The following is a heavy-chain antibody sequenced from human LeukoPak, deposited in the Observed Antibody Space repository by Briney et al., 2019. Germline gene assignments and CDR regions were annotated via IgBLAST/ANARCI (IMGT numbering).Heavy chain of an antibody. CDR1: GVSFSGYY. CDR2: INHSGST. Sequence: PSETLSLTCAVYGVSFSGYYWSWIRQPPGKGLEWIGEINHSGSTNYNPSLKSRVTISVDTSKNQFSLKLSSVTAADTAVYYCARGVSGSYGGGFDYWGQGTLVTVSS. J-gene: IGHJ4*02. D-gene: IGHD1-26*01. V-gene: IGHV4-34*01. CDR3: ARGVSGSYGGGFDY.